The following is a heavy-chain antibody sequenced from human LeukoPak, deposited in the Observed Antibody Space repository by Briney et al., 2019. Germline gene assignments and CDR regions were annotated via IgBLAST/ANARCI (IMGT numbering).Heavy chain of an antibody. V-gene: IGHV4-59*08. D-gene: IGHD1-26*01. CDR3: ATVRPENSGSYYWDY. Sequence: PSETLSLTCTVSGGSISSYYWSWIRQPPGKGLDWIGCFYYSGNTHSNPSLKSRVTISVDTSKNQFSLKLMSVAAADTAVYYCATVRPENSGSYYWDYWGQGTLVTVSS. J-gene: IGHJ4*02. CDR1: GGSISSYY. CDR2: FYYSGNT.